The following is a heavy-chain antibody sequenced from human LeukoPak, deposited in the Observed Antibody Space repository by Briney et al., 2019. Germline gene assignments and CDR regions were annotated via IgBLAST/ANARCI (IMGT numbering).Heavy chain of an antibody. J-gene: IGHJ4*02. D-gene: IGHD4-17*01. V-gene: IGHV3-30*04. CDR1: GFTFSSYA. Sequence: PGGSLRLSFAASGFTFSSYAMHWVRQAPGKGLEWVAVISYDGSNKYYADSVKGRFTISRDNSKNTLYLQMNSLRAEDTAVYYCARESGVHYGDSTDYWGQGTLVTVSS. CDR2: ISYDGSNK. CDR3: ARESGVHYGDSTDY.